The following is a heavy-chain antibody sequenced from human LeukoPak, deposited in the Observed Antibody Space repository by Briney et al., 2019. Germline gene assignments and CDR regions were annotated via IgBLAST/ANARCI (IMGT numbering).Heavy chain of an antibody. CDR3: AKDFYGDYVYYFDY. D-gene: IGHD4-17*01. V-gene: IGHV3-30*18. CDR1: GFTFSSNG. Sequence: PGGSLRLSCAASGFTFSSNGMHWVRQAPGKGLEGVAVISYDGSNKYYADSVKGRFTISRDNSKNTLYLQMNSLRAEDTAVYYCAKDFYGDYVYYFDYWGQGTLVTVSS. J-gene: IGHJ4*02. CDR2: ISYDGSNK.